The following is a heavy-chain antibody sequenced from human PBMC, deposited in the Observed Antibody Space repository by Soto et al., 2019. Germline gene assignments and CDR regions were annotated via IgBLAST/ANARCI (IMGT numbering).Heavy chain of an antibody. D-gene: IGHD6-19*01. V-gene: IGHV4-34*01. J-gene: IGHJ4*02. Sequence: PSETLSLTCAGYGGSFSGYYWSWIRQPPGKGLEWIGEINHSGSTNYNPSLKSRVTISVDTSKNQFSLKLSSVTAADTAVYYCARGNGAVVDFDYWGQGTLVTVSS. CDR2: INHSGST. CDR1: GGSFSGYY. CDR3: ARGNGAVVDFDY.